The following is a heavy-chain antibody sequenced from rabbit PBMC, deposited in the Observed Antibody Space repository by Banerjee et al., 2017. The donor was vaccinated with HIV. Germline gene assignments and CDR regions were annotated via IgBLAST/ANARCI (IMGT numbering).Heavy chain of an antibody. CDR2: IDIGSGGST. CDR1: GFSFSSSYW. CDR3: ARDLAGVIGWNFNL. D-gene: IGHD4-1*01. Sequence: EESGGDLVKPEGSLTLTCTASGFSFSSSYWICWVRQAPGKGLEWIACIDIGSGGSTYYASWAKGRFTISKTSSTTVTLQMTSLTAADTATHFCARDLAGVIGWNFNLWGQGTLVTVS. V-gene: IGHV1S45*01. J-gene: IGHJ4*01.